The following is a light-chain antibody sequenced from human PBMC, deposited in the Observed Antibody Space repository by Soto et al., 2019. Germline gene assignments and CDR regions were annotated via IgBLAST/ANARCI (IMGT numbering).Light chain of an antibody. Sequence: ETVLTQSPGTLSLSPGERAILSCRASQSVSSTYLAWYQQKPGQAPRLLIYGASSRATGIPDRFSGSGSGTEFTLSISSLQSEDFAVYYCQQYNNWPGAFGQGTKVDIK. J-gene: IGKJ1*01. CDR2: GAS. CDR1: QSVSSTY. CDR3: QQYNNWPGA. V-gene: IGKV3D-15*01.